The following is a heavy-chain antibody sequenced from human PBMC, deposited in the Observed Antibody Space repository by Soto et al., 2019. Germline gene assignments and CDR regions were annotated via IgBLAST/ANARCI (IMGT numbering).Heavy chain of an antibody. J-gene: IGHJ5*01. CDR1: GYSFTSYW. CDR2: IYPGDSDT. V-gene: IGHV5-51*01. D-gene: IGHD3-3*01. Sequence: GESLKISCKGSGYSFTSYWIGWVRQMPGKGLEWMGIIYPGDSDTRYSPSFQGQVTISADKSISTAYLQWSSLKASDTAMYYCARGYYDFWSGYYINWFDSWGQGTLVTVSS. CDR3: ARGYYDFWSGYYINWFDS.